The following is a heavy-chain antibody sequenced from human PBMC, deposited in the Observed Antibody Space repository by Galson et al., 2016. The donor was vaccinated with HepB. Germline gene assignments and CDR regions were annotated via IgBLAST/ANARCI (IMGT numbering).Heavy chain of an antibody. CDR2: IDRYGSST. D-gene: IGHD6-19*01. CDR3: ATENPGIAVAALDY. V-gene: IGHV3-74*01. J-gene: IGHJ4*02. Sequence: SLRLSCAASGFSFSSSWMHWVRQAPGKGLVWVSRIDRYGSSTGYADSVKGRFTISRDNFKNTLYLHMSGLRAEDTAVYYCATENPGIAVAALDYWGQGTLVTVSS. CDR1: GFSFSSSW.